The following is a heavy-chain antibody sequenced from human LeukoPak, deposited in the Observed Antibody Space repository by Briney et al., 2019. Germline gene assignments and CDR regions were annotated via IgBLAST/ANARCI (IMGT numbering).Heavy chain of an antibody. Sequence: SETLSLTCTVSGGSISYYYWSWIRQSPGKGLEWIGYIYYSGSTNYNPSLKSRVTISVDTSKNQFSLKLSSVTAADTAVYYCARHTTSHYGMDVWGQGTTVTVSS. CDR2: IYYSGST. D-gene: IGHD1-1*01. J-gene: IGHJ6*02. V-gene: IGHV4-59*08. CDR3: ARHTTSHYGMDV. CDR1: GGSISYYY.